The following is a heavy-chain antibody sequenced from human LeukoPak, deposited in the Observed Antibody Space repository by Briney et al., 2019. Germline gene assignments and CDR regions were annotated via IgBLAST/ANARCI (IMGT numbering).Heavy chain of an antibody. CDR2: IIPIFGTA. D-gene: IGHD1-7*01. J-gene: IGHJ4*02. V-gene: IGHV1-69*13. CDR3: AREEGLTGTSKPGDY. CDR1: GGTFSSYA. Sequence: SVKVSCKASGGTFSSYAISWVRQAPGQGLEWMGGIIPIFGTANYAQKFQGRVTITADESTSTAYMELSSLRSEDTAVYYCAREEGLTGTSKPGDYWGQGTLVTVSS.